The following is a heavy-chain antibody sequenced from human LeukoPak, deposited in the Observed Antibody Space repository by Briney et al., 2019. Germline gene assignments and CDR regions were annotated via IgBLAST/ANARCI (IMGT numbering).Heavy chain of an antibody. CDR2: ISSSSNYI. J-gene: IGHJ4*02. D-gene: IGHD6-19*01. CDR1: GFIFTNYG. Sequence: PGGSLRLSCAASGFIFTNYGMNWVRQAPGKGLEWVSSISSSSNYIYYADSVKGRFTISRDNAKDSLYLQMNSLRAEDTAVYYCARDYYGSGWYGDYWGQGTLVTVSS. V-gene: IGHV3-21*01. CDR3: ARDYYGSGWYGDY.